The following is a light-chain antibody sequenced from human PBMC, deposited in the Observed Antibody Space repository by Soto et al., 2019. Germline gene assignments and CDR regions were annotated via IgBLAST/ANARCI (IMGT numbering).Light chain of an antibody. CDR3: QQRSNLPIS. V-gene: IGKV3-11*01. Sequence: EMVLTQSPATLSSSPGERATLSCTPSQSVSSYLAWYQQKPGQAPRLLIYDASKTATGIPARFCGSGSGTDFTLTISSLEPEDCAVYYCQQRSNLPISFGGGTKVEIK. CDR1: QSVSSY. CDR2: DAS. J-gene: IGKJ4*01.